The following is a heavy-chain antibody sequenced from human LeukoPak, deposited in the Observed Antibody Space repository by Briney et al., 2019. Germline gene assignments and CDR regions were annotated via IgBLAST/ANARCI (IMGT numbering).Heavy chain of an antibody. V-gene: IGHV1-69*01. D-gene: IGHD3-10*01. CDR2: IIPIFGTA. CDR3: ARVVRYGSGRFSGDY. J-gene: IGHJ4*02. Sequence: ASVKVSCKASGGTFISYAISWVRQAPGQGLEWMGGIIPIFGTANYAQKFQGRVTITADESTSTAYMELSSLRSEDTAVYYCARVVRYGSGRFSGDYWGQGTLVTVSS. CDR1: GGTFISYA.